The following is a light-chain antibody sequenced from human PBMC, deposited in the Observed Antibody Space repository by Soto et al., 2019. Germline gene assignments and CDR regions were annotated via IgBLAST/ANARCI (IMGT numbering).Light chain of an antibody. CDR2: GAS. CDR1: QSVSSN. Sequence: EIVMTQSPATLSVSPGERATLSCRTSQSVSSNLAWYQQKRSQAPRLLIHGASTRATGIPARFSGSGSGTEFTLTISSLQSEDFAVYYCQQYNNWPWTFGQGTKVEIK. J-gene: IGKJ1*01. CDR3: QQYNNWPWT. V-gene: IGKV3-15*01.